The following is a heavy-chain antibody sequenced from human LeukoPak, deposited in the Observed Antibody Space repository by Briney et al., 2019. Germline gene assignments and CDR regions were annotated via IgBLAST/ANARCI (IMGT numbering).Heavy chain of an antibody. Sequence: ASVKVSCKTSGYTFTNYYMHWVRQAPGQGLEWMGIINPTGGSTSYAQKFQGRVTMTRDTSISTAYMELSRLRSDDTAVYYCARGEMITFGGVIVYVYWGQGTLVTVSS. CDR1: GYTFTNYY. CDR3: ARGEMITFGGVIVYVY. J-gene: IGHJ4*02. D-gene: IGHD3-16*02. CDR2: INPTGGST. V-gene: IGHV1-46*01.